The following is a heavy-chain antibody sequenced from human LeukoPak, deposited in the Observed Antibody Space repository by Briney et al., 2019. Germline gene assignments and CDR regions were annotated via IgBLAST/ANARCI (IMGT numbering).Heavy chain of an antibody. Sequence: SETLSLTCTVSGGSLSSYYWSWIRQPPGKGLEWIAYIYSSGSTKYNPCLKSGVTLSVDTSKHQFSLKLSSVTAADTAVYYCARGGGYGSPLGFWGQGTLVTVSS. D-gene: IGHD5-18*01. CDR1: GGSLSSYY. CDR2: IYSSGST. J-gene: IGHJ4*02. V-gene: IGHV4-4*09. CDR3: ARGGGYGSPLGF.